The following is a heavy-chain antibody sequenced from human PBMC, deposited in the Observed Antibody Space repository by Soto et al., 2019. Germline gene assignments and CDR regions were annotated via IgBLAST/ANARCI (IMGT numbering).Heavy chain of an antibody. V-gene: IGHV1-18*01. CDR2: ISAYNGDT. D-gene: IGHD3-10*01. Sequence: QIQLVQSGPEVKNPGASVTVSCKTSGYIFTNYGFIWVRQTPRQGLELMGWISAYNGDTKVPQKFQGRLTLTTDTSTTTASMELRILTSDDTAVYYCARVPSYLPGDYWGQGTLVTVSS. J-gene: IGHJ4*02. CDR1: GYIFTNYG. CDR3: ARVPSYLPGDY.